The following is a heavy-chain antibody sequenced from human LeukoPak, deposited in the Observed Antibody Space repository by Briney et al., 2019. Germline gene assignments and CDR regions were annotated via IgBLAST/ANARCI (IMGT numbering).Heavy chain of an antibody. CDR2: IVNDATTK. V-gene: IGHV3-30*02. CDR1: GFTFSNYG. CDR3: AKVSSSSWGLFDY. Sequence: GGSLRLSCAASGFTFSNYGMHWVRQTPGKGLEWVAFIVNDATTKYYADSEKGRFTISRDNSKNTLFLQMSSLRVEDTAVYYCAKVSSSSWGLFDYWGQGTLVTVSS. D-gene: IGHD6-13*01. J-gene: IGHJ4*02.